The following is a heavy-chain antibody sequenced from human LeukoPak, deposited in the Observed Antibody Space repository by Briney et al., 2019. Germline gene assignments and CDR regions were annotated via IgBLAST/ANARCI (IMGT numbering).Heavy chain of an antibody. Sequence: GGSLRLSCAASGFTVSSTHMVWVRQAPGKGLEWVSVTYTGGNSYYAGSVKGRFTISRDNSKNTLYLQMNSLRAEDTAVYYCANVGARDYWGQGTLVTVSS. CDR1: GFTVSSTH. D-gene: IGHD1-26*01. V-gene: IGHV3-53*05. J-gene: IGHJ4*02. CDR3: ANVGARDY. CDR2: TYTGGNS.